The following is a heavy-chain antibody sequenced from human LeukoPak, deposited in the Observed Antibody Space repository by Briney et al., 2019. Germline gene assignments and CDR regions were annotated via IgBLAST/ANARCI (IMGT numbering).Heavy chain of an antibody. D-gene: IGHD2-2*01. J-gene: IGHJ4*02. CDR1: GFTFSSYW. Sequence: RPGGSLRLSCAASGFTFSSYWMTWVRQAPGKGLEWVANINQDGSEKYYVDSVKGRFTISRDNAHNSLYLQMYSLRAEDTAVYYCAREIQANCRTTSCSLAYWGQGTLVTVSS. CDR3: AREIQANCRTTSCSLAY. CDR2: INQDGSEK. V-gene: IGHV3-7*01.